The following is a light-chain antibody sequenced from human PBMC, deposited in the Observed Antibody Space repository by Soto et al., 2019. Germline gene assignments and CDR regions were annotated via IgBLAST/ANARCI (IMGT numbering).Light chain of an antibody. J-gene: IGKJ4*01. CDR3: QQFHNWPPLT. CDR2: SAS. V-gene: IGKV3-15*01. Sequence: EIVMTQSPATLSVSPGERATLSCRASQNIGGTLAWYQQKPGQAPRLLFYSASARATGIPARFSGSGSGTEFTLTIDSLQSEDFAVYYCQQFHNWPPLTFGGGTKVDIK. CDR1: QNIGGT.